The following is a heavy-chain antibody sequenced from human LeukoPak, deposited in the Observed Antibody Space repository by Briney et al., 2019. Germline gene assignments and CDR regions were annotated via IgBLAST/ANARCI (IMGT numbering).Heavy chain of an antibody. CDR3: ICLARVWGSYSF. CDR2: ISGSGGST. CDR1: GFTFSGYW. V-gene: IGHV3-23*01. J-gene: IGHJ4*02. Sequence: GGSLRLSCAASGFTFSGYWMSWVRQAPGKGLEWVPAISGSGGSTYYADSVKGRFTISRDNSKNTLYLQMNSLRAEDTAVYYCICLARVWGSYSFWGQGTLVTVSS. D-gene: IGHD3-16*01.